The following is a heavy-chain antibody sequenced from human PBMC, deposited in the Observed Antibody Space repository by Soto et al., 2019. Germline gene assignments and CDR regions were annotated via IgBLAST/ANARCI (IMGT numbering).Heavy chain of an antibody. D-gene: IGHD2-15*01. CDR2: IHRGGT. CDR3: AREKYCGGGHCYNHYDS. CDR1: GFTVSDNH. J-gene: IGHJ4*02. V-gene: IGHV3-53*01. Sequence: EVQLVESGGGLIQPGGSLRLACAASGFTVSDNHMSWVRQAPGKGLEWLSLIHRGGTSYADSVKGRFTISRDNSKNMLYLQLNSLRAEDTALYYCAREKYCGGGHCYNHYDSWGQGTLVTVSS.